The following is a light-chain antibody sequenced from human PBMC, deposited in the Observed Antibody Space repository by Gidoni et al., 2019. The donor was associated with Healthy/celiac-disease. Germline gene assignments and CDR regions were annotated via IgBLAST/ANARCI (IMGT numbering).Light chain of an antibody. CDR2: DAA. J-gene: IGKJ1*01. Sequence: IQMTQSPSTLSASVGGRVTITCRASRSISSWLAWYQQKPGKAAKLLIYDAASLESGVPSRFSGSGAGTEVTITISSRQPDEVATYYCQQYNSYPWTFXQXTKVEIK. CDR3: QQYNSYPWT. CDR1: RSISSW. V-gene: IGKV1-5*01.